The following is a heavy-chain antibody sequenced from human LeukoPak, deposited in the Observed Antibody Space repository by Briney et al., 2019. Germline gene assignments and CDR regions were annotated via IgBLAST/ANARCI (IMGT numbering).Heavy chain of an antibody. J-gene: IGHJ4*02. Sequence: GSLRLSCAASGFSFSSFWMIWVRQPPGKGLEWIGEISHSGGRTNYNPSLKSRVTFSVDKSKNQFSLNLSTVTAADTAVYYCATKIVGATRRDYWGQGTLVTVSS. D-gene: IGHD1-26*01. CDR3: ATKIVGATRRDY. V-gene: IGHV4-4*02. CDR2: ISHSGGRT. CDR1: GFSFSSFW.